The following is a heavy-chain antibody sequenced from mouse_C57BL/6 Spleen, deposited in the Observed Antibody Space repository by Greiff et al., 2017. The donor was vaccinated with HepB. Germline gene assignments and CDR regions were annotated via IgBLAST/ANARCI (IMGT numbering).Heavy chain of an antibody. J-gene: IGHJ2*01. CDR2: IYPGDGDT. CDR3: ARKADDYDEDY. CDR1: GYAFSSSW. D-gene: IGHD2-4*01. Sequence: VKLQESGPELVKPGASVKISCKASGYAFSSSWMNWVKQRPGKGLEWIGRIYPGDGDTNYNGKFKGKATLTADKSSSTAYMQLSSLTSEDSAVYFCARKADDYDEDYWGQGTTLTVSS. V-gene: IGHV1-82*01.